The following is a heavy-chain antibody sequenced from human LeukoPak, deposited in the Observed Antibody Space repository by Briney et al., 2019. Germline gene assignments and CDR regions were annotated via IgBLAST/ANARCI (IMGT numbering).Heavy chain of an antibody. CDR3: ARCYYDGSGFYYYFDY. V-gene: IGHV3-53*01. D-gene: IGHD3-22*01. Sequence: GGSLRLSCAASGFTFSSYGMSWVRQAPGKGLEWVSVIYSGGNTYYTDSVKGRFTISRDNPKNTVFLQMGSLRGEDTAVYYCARCYYDGSGFYYYFDYWGQGTLVTVSS. J-gene: IGHJ4*02. CDR2: IYSGGNT. CDR1: GFTFSSYG.